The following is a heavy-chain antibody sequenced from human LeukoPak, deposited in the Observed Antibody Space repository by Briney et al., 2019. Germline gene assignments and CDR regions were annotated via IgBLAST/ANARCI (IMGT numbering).Heavy chain of an antibody. Sequence: GGSLRLSCAASGFTFSSYAMHWVRQAPGKGLEWVAVISYDGSNKYYADSVKGRFTISRDNAKNSLYLQMNCLRAEDTAVYYCARDTIVVVSHYYYGMDVWGQGTTVTVSS. D-gene: IGHD2-21*01. CDR3: ARDTIVVVSHYYYGMDV. CDR1: GFTFSSYA. J-gene: IGHJ6*02. V-gene: IGHV3-30-3*01. CDR2: ISYDGSNK.